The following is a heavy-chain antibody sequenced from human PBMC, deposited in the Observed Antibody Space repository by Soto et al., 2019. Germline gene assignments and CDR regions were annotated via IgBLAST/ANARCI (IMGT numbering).Heavy chain of an antibody. CDR2: ISGGGDAT. Sequence: EVHLLESGGGLVQPGGSLRLSCAGSGFTFINYAMNWVRQAPGKGLEWVSSISGGGDATFFADSVRGRFTISRDNSKSSVTLQMKSLGVDDTAVYYCARKILGSTSRPNYWYFDLWGRGTLVTVSS. V-gene: IGHV3-23*01. CDR3: ARKILGSTSRPNYWYFDL. D-gene: IGHD2-2*01. J-gene: IGHJ2*01. CDR1: GFTFINYA.